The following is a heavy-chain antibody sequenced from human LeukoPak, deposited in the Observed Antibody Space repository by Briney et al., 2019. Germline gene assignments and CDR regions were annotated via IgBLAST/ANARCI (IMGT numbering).Heavy chain of an antibody. Sequence: GGSLRLSCAASGFTFSSYAMHWVRQAPGKGLEWVAVISYDGSNKYYADSVKGRFTISRDNARNSLYLQMNSLRAEDTAMYYCARDAGNSGYGCDLWGQGTLVTVSS. D-gene: IGHD5-12*01. CDR3: ARDAGNSGYGCDL. CDR2: ISYDGSNK. J-gene: IGHJ5*02. V-gene: IGHV3-30-3*01. CDR1: GFTFSSYA.